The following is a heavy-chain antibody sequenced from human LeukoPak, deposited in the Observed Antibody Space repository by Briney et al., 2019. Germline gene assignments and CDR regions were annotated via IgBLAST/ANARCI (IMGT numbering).Heavy chain of an antibody. CDR1: GGSFSGYY. Sequence: SGTLSLTCAVYGGSFSGYYWSWIRQPPGKGLEWIGEINHSGSTNYNPSLKSRVTISVDTSKNQFSLKLSSVTAADTAVYYCARKKFRYYDSSGYYYGRNPQDRLGAFDIWGQGTMVTVSS. V-gene: IGHV4-34*01. J-gene: IGHJ3*02. D-gene: IGHD3-22*01. CDR2: INHSGST. CDR3: ARKKFRYYDSSGYYYGRNPQDRLGAFDI.